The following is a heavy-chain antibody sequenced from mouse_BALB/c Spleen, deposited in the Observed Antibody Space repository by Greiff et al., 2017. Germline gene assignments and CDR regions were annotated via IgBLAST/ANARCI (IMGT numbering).Heavy chain of an antibody. J-gene: IGHJ4*01. CDR2: IWGGGST. Sequence: VKLMESGPGLVAPSQSLSITCTVSGFSLTDYGVSWIRQPPGKGLEWLGVIWGGGSTYYNSALKSRLSISKDKSKSQVFLKMNSLQTDDTAMYYCAKKLGTGYYAMDYWGQGTSVTVSS. CDR3: AKKLGTGYYAMDY. V-gene: IGHV2-6-5*01. D-gene: IGHD4-1*01. CDR1: GFSLTDYG.